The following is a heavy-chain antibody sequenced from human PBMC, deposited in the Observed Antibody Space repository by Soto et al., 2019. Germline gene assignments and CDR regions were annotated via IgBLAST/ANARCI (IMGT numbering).Heavy chain of an antibody. CDR3: ARDLGYYDSSGYFDY. V-gene: IGHV3-11*01. CDR2: ISSSDSIV. Sequence: PGGSLRLSCAASGFTFSDYYMSWSRQAPGKGLEWVSYISSSDSIVSYADSVKGRFTISRDNATNSLYLQMNSLRAEDTAVYFCARDLGYYDSSGYFDYWGQGTLVTVSS. CDR1: GFTFSDYY. J-gene: IGHJ4*02. D-gene: IGHD3-22*01.